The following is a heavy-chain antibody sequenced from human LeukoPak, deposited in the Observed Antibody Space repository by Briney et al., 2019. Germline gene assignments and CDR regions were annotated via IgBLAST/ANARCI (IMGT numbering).Heavy chain of an antibody. J-gene: IGHJ4*02. Sequence: ASVKVSCKASGGTFSSYAISWVRQAPGQGLEWMGRIIPILGIPNYAQEFQGRVPITADKSTRTAYMGLRSVRSEHTALYSCARDDDWDSGWSYFDYWGQGSLVTVSS. CDR1: GGTFSSYA. V-gene: IGHV1-69*04. D-gene: IGHD1-7*01. CDR3: ARDDDWDSGWSYFDY. CDR2: IIPILGIP.